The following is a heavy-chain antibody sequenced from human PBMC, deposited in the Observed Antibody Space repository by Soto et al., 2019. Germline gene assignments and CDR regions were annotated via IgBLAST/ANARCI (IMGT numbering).Heavy chain of an antibody. CDR1: GYTFTNYG. Sequence: ASVKVSCKASGYTFTNYGISWVRQAPGQGLEWIAWISAYNGNTHYAQKFRDRVTMTTDTSTSTAYMELRSLRSDDTAVYYCARDFWSRYYYYGMDVWGQGTTVTVSS. CDR3: ARDFWSRYYYYGMDV. D-gene: IGHD3-3*01. J-gene: IGHJ6*01. V-gene: IGHV1-18*01. CDR2: ISAYNGNT.